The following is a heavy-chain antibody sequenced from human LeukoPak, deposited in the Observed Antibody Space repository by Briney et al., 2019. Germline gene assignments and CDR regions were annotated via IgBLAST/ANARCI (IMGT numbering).Heavy chain of an antibody. Sequence: ASVKVSCKASGGTFSSYAISWVRQAPGQGLEWMGGIIPIFGTANYAQKFQGRVTITADESTSTAYMELSSLRSEDTAVYYCARGDPYSSSSESWSYWGQGTLVTVSS. CDR2: IIPIFGTA. J-gene: IGHJ4*02. CDR3: ARGDPYSSSSESWSY. V-gene: IGHV1-69*13. D-gene: IGHD6-6*01. CDR1: GGTFSSYA.